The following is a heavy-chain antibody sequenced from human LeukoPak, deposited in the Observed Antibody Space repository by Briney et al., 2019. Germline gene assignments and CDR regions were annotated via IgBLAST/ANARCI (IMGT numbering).Heavy chain of an antibody. CDR1: GLSFSNYW. CDR3: AREHKTFDY. V-gene: IGHV3-7*03. J-gene: IGHJ4*02. Sequence: GGSLRLSCVASGLSFSNYWMNWVRQAPGKGLEWVANIRPDGGEQFYVDSVKDRFTISRDNADNSLYLQLTSLRPEDTAVYYCAREHKTFDYWGQGILVTVSS. CDR2: IRPDGGEQ.